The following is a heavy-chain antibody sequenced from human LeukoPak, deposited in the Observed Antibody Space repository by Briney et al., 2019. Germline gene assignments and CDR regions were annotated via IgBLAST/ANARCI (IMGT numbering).Heavy chain of an antibody. CDR2: IYTSGST. CDR1: GGSISSYY. V-gene: IGHV4-4*07. Sequence: SETLSLTCTVSGGSISSYYWSWIRQPAGKGLEWIGRIYTSGSTNYNPSLKSRVTMSVDTSKNQFSLKLSSVTAADTAVYYCARETSRKVFVDAFDIWGQGTMVTVSS. D-gene: IGHD1-14*01. J-gene: IGHJ3*02. CDR3: ARETSRKVFVDAFDI.